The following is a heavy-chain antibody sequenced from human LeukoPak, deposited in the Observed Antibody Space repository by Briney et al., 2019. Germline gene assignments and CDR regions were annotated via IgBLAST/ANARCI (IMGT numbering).Heavy chain of an antibody. Sequence: GGSLRLSCAASGFTFSSYAMTWVRQAPGKGLEWVSVISGSGIKTNYADSVRGRFTISRDNSKNTLYLQMNSLRAEDTAVYYCATSYDSGTYYFPLRYWGQGTLVTVSS. CDR2: ISGSGIKT. V-gene: IGHV3-23*01. D-gene: IGHD3-10*01. J-gene: IGHJ4*02. CDR3: ATSYDSGTYYFPLRY. CDR1: GFTFSSYA.